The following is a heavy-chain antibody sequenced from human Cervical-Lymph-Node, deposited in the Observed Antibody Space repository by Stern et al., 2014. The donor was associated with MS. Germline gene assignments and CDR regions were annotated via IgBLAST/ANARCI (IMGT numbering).Heavy chain of an antibody. V-gene: IGHV5-51*01. J-gene: IGHJ3*01. Sequence: EAQLVESGAEVKKPGESLKISCRTSGYTFSNFWIGWVRQMPGKGLEWMGGIFPADSDTTYSPSFQGQFTISADESISTAYLQWRSLKASDTAMYYCVRRRDSAGYDTFDLWGQGTMLIVSS. CDR1: GYTFSNFW. D-gene: IGHD3-22*01. CDR3: VRRRDSAGYDTFDL. CDR2: IFPADSDT.